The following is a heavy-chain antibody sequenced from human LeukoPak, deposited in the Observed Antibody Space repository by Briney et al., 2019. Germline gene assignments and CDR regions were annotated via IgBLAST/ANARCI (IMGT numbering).Heavy chain of an antibody. J-gene: IGHJ4*02. CDR3: AREYDFWSGYYTD. Sequence: SETLSLTCTVSGGSISSYYWSWVRQPAGKGLEWIGRIYTSGSTNYNPSLKSRVTMSVDTSKNQFSLKLSSVTAAETAVYYRAREYDFWSGYYTDWGQGTLVTVSS. D-gene: IGHD3-3*01. V-gene: IGHV4-4*07. CDR2: IYTSGST. CDR1: GGSISSYY.